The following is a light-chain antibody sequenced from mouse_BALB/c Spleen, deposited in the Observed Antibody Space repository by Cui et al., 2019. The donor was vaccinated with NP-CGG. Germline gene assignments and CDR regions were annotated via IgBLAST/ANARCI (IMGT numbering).Light chain of an antibody. CDR2: GTN. Sequence: QAVVTQESALTTPPGETVTLTCRSSTGAVITSNYANWVQEKPDHLFTGLIGGTNNRPPGVPARFSGSLIGDKAALTITGAQTEDEAIYFCALWYSNHWVFGGGTKLTVL. J-gene: IGLJ1*01. V-gene: IGLV1*01. CDR3: ALWYSNHWV. CDR1: TGAVITSNY.